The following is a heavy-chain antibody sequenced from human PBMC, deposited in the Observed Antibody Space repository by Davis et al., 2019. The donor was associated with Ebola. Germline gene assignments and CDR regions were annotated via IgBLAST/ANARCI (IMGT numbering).Heavy chain of an antibody. CDR2: VNPYSGGT. D-gene: IGHD2-21*02. CDR1: VYTFSGYY. Sequence: SVNVSCKASVYTFSGYYINWVRQAPGQGLEWMGRVNPYSGGTNYAQKFQARVTMTRDTSISTAYMELSRLRSDDTAVYYCARVRYCGGDCSKNYYYGMDVWGKGTTVTVSS. V-gene: IGHV1-2*06. J-gene: IGHJ6*04. CDR3: ARVRYCGGDCSKNYYYGMDV.